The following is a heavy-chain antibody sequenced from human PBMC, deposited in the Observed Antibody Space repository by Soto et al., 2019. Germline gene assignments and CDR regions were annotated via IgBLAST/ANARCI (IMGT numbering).Heavy chain of an antibody. CDR1: GYTFTGYY. V-gene: IGHV1-2*04. CDR2: INPNSGGT. J-gene: IGHJ6*02. D-gene: IGHD5-18*01. CDR3: ARGTAMVTSYYYYGMDV. Sequence: ASVKVSCKASGYTFTGYYMHWVRQAPGQGLEWMGWINPNSGGTNYAQKFQGWVTMTRDTSISTAYMELSRLRSDDTAVYYCARGTAMVTSYYYYGMDVWGQGTTVTVS.